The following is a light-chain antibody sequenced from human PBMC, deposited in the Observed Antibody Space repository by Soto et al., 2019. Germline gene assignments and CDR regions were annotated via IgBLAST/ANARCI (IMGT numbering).Light chain of an antibody. J-gene: IGLJ3*02. CDR3: CSYAGSYTGV. CDR2: GVS. Sequence: QSVLTQPRSVSGSPGQSVTISCTGTSSDVGGYNYVSWYQHHPGKAPKLMICGVSKRPSGVPDRFSGSKSGNTASLTISGLQAEDEADYYCCSYAGSYTGVFGGGTKLTVL. CDR1: SSDVGGYNY. V-gene: IGLV2-11*01.